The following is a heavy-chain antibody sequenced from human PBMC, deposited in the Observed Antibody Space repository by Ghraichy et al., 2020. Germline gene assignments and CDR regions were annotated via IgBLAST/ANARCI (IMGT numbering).Heavy chain of an antibody. CDR3: AKQSARVAATGISY. V-gene: IGHV3-23*01. Sequence: GGSLRLSCAASGFTFSDYAMSWVRQAPGKGLEWVSAISGSGGNTYYAYSVKGRFTISRDNSKNTLYLQMNSLTAEDTAVYYCAKQSARVAATGISYWGQGTLVTVSS. D-gene: IGHD2-15*01. J-gene: IGHJ4*02. CDR1: GFTFSDYA. CDR2: ISGSGGNT.